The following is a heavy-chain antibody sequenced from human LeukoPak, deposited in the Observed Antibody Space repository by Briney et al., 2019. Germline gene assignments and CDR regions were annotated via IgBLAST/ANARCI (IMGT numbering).Heavy chain of an antibody. D-gene: IGHD2-2*02. CDR2: INSDGSST. J-gene: IGHJ6*02. CDR3: ASSSTSCYSWYYYGMDV. CDR1: GFTFSSYW. Sequence: GGSLRLSCAASGFTFSSYWMHWVRQAPRKGLVWVSRINSDGSSTSYADSVRGRFTISRDNAKNTLYLQMNSLRAEDRAVYYCASSSTSCYSWYYYGMDVWGQGTTVTVSS. V-gene: IGHV3-74*01.